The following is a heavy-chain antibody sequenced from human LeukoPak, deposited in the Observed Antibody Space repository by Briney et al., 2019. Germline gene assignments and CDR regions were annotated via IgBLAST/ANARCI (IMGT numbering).Heavy chain of an antibody. V-gene: IGHV5-51*01. CDR2: INPGDSDI. J-gene: IGHJ5*02. CDR1: GSRFTTYW. D-gene: IGHD3-3*01. CDR3: ARDFWSGYGVNWFDP. Sequence: GASLKISCKGSGSRFTTYWIGWVRKMPGKGLEWMGIINPGDSDIRYSPSFQGQVTISVDKSISTAYLQWSSLKASDTAMYYCARDFWSGYGVNWFDPWGQGTLVTVSS.